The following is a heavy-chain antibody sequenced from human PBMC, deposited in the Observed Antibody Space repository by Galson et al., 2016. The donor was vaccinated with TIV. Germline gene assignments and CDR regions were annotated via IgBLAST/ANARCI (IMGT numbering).Heavy chain of an antibody. V-gene: IGHV6-1*01. CDR2: TFYRSKWYN. J-gene: IGHJ4*02. CDR3: ARATPSVFGIIMTLDS. Sequence: CAISGDSVSSNSAAWNWLRQSPSRGLEWLGRTFYRSKWYNDCAPSVKSRITINPDISKNQFSLQLNSVTPEDTAVYYCARATPSVFGIIMTLDSWGQGTLVTVSS. CDR1: GDSVSSNSAA. D-gene: IGHD3-16*01.